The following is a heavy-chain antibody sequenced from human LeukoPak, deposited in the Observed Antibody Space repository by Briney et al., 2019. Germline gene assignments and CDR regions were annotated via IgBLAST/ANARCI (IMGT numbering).Heavy chain of an antibody. CDR3: ARVVGPTAQKYYFDY. CDR2: IYYSGST. J-gene: IGHJ4*02. V-gene: IGHV4-39*01. CDR1: GGSISSSSYY. Sequence: PSETLSLTCTVSGGSISSSSYYWGWIRQPPGKGLEWIGSIYYSGSTYYNPSLKSRVTISVDTSKNQFSLKLSSVTAADTAVYYCARVVGPTAQKYYFDYWGQGTLVTVSS. D-gene: IGHD1-26*01.